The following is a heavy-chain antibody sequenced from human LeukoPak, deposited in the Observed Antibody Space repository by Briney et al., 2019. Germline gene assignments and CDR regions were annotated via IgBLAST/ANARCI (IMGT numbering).Heavy chain of an antibody. V-gene: IGHV3-53*04. Sequence: GRSLRLSCAASGFTVSSNYMSWVRQAPGKGLEWVSVIYSGGSTYYADSVKGRFTISRHNSKNTLYLQMNSLRAEDTAVYYCARGVGATTKPYYFDYWGQGTLVTVSS. CDR1: GFTVSSNY. CDR3: ARGVGATTKPYYFDY. D-gene: IGHD1-26*01. J-gene: IGHJ4*02. CDR2: IYSGGST.